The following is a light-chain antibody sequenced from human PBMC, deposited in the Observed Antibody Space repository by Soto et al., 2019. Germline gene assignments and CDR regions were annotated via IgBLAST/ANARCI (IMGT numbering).Light chain of an antibody. J-gene: IGLJ1*01. CDR2: EVT. CDR1: STDVGAYNY. CDR3: SSYAGSNSFV. V-gene: IGLV2-8*01. Sequence: QSVLTQPPSASGSPGQSVTISCTGTSTDVGAYNYVSWYQQRPGKAPKLMIFEVTKRPPGVPDRFSGSKSGNTASLTVSGVQADDEADYYCSSYAGSNSFVFGTGTKVTVL.